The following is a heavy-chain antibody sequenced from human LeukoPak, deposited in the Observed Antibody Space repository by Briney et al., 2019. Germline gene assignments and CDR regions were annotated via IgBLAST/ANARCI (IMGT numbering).Heavy chain of an antibody. CDR1: GGSISSYY. J-gene: IGHJ4*02. V-gene: IGHV4-59*01. CDR2: IYYSGST. D-gene: IGHD3-3*01. Sequence: SETLSLTCTVSGGSISSYYWSWIRQPPGKGLEWIGYIYYSGSTNYSPSLKSRVTISVDTSKNQFSLKLSSVTAADTAVYYCARAANYDFWSGYYHLDYWGQGTLVTVSS. CDR3: ARAANYDFWSGYYHLDY.